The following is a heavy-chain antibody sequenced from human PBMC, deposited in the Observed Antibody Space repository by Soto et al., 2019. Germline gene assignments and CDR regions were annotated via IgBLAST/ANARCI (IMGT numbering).Heavy chain of an antibody. CDR3: AKASGDIVLMVYAKYYYYMDV. Sequence: GGSLRLSCAASGFTFSSYAMSWVRQAPGKGLEWVSAISGSGGSTYYADSVKGRFTISRDNSKNTLYLQMNSLRAEDTAVYYCAKASGDIVLMVYAKYYYYMDVWGKGTTVTVSS. J-gene: IGHJ6*03. V-gene: IGHV3-23*01. CDR1: GFTFSSYA. CDR2: ISGSGGST. D-gene: IGHD2-8*01.